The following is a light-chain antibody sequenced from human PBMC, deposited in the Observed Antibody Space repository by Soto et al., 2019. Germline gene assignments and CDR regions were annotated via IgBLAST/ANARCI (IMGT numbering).Light chain of an antibody. J-gene: IGKJ1*01. CDR1: QSVSSY. CDR3: QQRSNWPPWT. V-gene: IGKV3-11*01. CDR2: DAS. Sequence: EIVLTQSPATLSLSPGERATLSCRASQSVSSYLAWYQQKPGQAPRLLIYDASNRATGIPARFSGSGSGTDFPLTISILEPEAFADYYCQQRSNWPPWTFGPGTTVEIK.